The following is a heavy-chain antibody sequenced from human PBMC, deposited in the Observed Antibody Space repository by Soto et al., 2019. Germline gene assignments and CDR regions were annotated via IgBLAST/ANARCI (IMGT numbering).Heavy chain of an antibody. V-gene: IGHV3-30-3*01. CDR2: ISYDGSNK. CDR1: GFTFSSYA. Sequence: PGGSLRLSCAASGFTFSSYAMHWVRQAPGKGLEWVAVISYDGSNKYYAEYVKGRFTISRDNSKNTLYLQMNSLRAEDTAVYYCARDCLQYSPPYYYYGMDVWVQGTTVTVSS. CDR3: ARDCLQYSPPYYYYGMDV. J-gene: IGHJ6*02. D-gene: IGHD4-4*01.